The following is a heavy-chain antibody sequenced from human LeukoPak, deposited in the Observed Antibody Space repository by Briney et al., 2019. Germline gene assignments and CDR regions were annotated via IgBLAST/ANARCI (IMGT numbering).Heavy chain of an antibody. Sequence: GSLRLSCEASGFTFSNYAMSWVRQAPGKGLEWVSSIRASGGSTYYADSVKGRFTISRDNSKNTLFLQMNSLRAEDTAIYYCVRQQGGKISPFDYWGQGTRVTVSS. CDR3: VRQQGGKISPFDY. J-gene: IGHJ4*02. CDR1: GFTFSNYA. D-gene: IGHD1-1*01. CDR2: IRASGGST. V-gene: IGHV3-23*01.